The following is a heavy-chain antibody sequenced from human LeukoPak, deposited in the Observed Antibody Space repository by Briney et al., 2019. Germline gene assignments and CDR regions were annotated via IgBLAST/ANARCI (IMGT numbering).Heavy chain of an antibody. CDR2: ISGSGGST. J-gene: IGHJ6*02. CDR3: AKVEDPLYYYYGMDV. V-gene: IGHV3-23*01. CDR1: GFTFSSYW. Sequence: GGSLRLSCAASGFTFSSYWMHWVRQAPGKGLEWVSAISGSGGSTYYADSVKGRFTISRDNSKNTLYLQMNSLRAEDTAVYYCAKVEDPLYYYYGMDVWGQGTTVTVSS.